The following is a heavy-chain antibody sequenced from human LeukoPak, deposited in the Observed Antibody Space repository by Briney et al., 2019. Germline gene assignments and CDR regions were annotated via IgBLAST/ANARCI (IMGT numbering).Heavy chain of an antibody. CDR3: AKGGAAAGLGY. CDR1: GFTFSVSS. CDR2: ISGRDTST. V-gene: IGHV3-48*04. Sequence: GESLRLSCAASGFTFSVSSMNWVRQAPGKGLEWVSYISGRDTSTYYADSVKGRFTISRDNSKNTLYLQMNSLRAEDTAVYYCAKGGAAAGLGYWGQGTLVTVSS. J-gene: IGHJ4*02. D-gene: IGHD6-13*01.